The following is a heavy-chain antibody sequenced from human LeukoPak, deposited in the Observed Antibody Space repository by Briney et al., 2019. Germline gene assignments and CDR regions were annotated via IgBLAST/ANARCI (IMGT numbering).Heavy chain of an antibody. CDR2: ISGSGGST. Sequence: GGSLRLSCAASGFTFSSYAMSWVRQAPGKGLEWVSAISGSGGSTYYADSVKGRFTISRDNSKNTLYLQMNSLRAEDTAVYYCAKDPGGYCSSTSCYTCWGQGTLVTVSS. CDR1: GFTFSSYA. V-gene: IGHV3-23*01. D-gene: IGHD2-2*02. CDR3: AKDPGGYCSSTSCYTC. J-gene: IGHJ4*02.